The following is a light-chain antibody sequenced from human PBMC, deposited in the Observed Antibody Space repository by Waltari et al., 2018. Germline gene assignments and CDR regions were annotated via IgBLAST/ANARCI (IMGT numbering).Light chain of an antibody. CDR1: SRDIGGFEY. CDR2: DVN. Sequence: QSALTQPASVSGSPGQSITISCSGTSRDIGGFEYVAWYQQHPDKIPRLVIYDVNDRPSGVSNRFSGSKSGNTASLTISGLQAEDEADYYCSSYSSRDTLVFGGGTKVSVL. CDR3: SSYSSRDTLV. J-gene: IGLJ1*01. V-gene: IGLV2-14*03.